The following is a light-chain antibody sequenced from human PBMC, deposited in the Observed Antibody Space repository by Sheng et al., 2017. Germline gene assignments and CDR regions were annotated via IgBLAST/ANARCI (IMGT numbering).Light chain of an antibody. V-gene: IGKV1-5*03. CDR1: QGFSRW. Sequence: DIQMTQSPSTLSASIGDRVTITCRASQGFSRWLAWYQQKPGKTPKLLIYKASNLRSGVPSRFSGSGSGTEFTLTINSLQPDDFATYYCQQYDTYPWTFGQGTKVEIK. CDR2: KAS. J-gene: IGKJ1*01. CDR3: QQYDTYPWT.